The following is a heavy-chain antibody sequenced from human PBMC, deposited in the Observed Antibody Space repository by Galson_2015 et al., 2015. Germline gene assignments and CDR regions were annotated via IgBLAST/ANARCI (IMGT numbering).Heavy chain of an antibody. Sequence: SLRLSCAVSGFTFSSYWMHWVRQAPGKGLVWVSRINSDGSDTTYADSVKGRFTISRDHAKNTLFLQMNGLRAEDTAVYYCARVRQTDGLLDYWGQGTLVTVSS. CDR1: GFTFSSYW. CDR2: INSDGSDT. V-gene: IGHV3-74*01. J-gene: IGHJ4*02. CDR3: ARVRQTDGLLDY. D-gene: IGHD2-15*01.